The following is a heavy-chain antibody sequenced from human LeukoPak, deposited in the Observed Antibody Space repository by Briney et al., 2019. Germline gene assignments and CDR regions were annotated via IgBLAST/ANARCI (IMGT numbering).Heavy chain of an antibody. Sequence: PSETLSLTCTVSGYSISSGYYWGWIRQRPGKGLEWIGTIYHSGNTYYNPSLASRVIILVDTSKNEFSLQLGSVTAADTAVYYCARGYSCSSSSLYYYYMDVWGRGATVTVSS. CDR2: IYHSGNT. V-gene: IGHV4-38-2*02. J-gene: IGHJ6*03. CDR1: GYSISSGYY. CDR3: ARGYSCSSSSLYYYYMDV. D-gene: IGHD6-6*01.